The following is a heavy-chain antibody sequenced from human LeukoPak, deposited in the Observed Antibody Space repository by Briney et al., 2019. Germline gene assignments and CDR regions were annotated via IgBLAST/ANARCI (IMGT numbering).Heavy chain of an antibody. CDR3: ARRTTVTIPFGY. V-gene: IGHV4-31*03. CDR1: GGSISSGGYY. CDR2: IYYSGST. D-gene: IGHD4-11*01. J-gene: IGHJ4*02. Sequence: SETLSLTCTVSGGSISSGGYYWSWIRQHPGKGLEWIGYIYYSGSTYYNPSLKSRVTISVDTSKNQFSLKLSSVTAADTAVYYCARRTTVTIPFGYWGQGTLVTVSS.